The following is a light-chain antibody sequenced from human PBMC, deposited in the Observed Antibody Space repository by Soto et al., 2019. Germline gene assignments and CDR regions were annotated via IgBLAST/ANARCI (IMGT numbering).Light chain of an antibody. V-gene: IGKV1-39*01. CDR1: QTISSY. CDR2: AAS. J-gene: IGKJ4*01. CDR3: QQSYSTPRT. Sequence: DIQMTQSPSSLSASVGDRVTITCRASQTISSYLNWYQQKPGKAPNLLIYAASTLQSGVPSRFSGSGSGTDFTLTISSLQPEDFVTYYCQQSYSTPRTFGGGTKVEIK.